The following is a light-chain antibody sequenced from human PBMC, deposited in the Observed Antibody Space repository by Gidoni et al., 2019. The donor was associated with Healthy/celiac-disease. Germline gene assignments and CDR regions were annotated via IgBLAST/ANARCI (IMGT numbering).Light chain of an antibody. CDR3: CSYAGSYTWV. J-gene: IGLJ3*02. Sequence: QSALPQPRSVSESPGQSVTISCTGTSGDVGAYTYVSWYQQHPGKAPKLMIYDVTKRPSGVPYRFSGSKSGNTASLTISGLQAEDEAEYYCCSYAGSYTWVFGGGAKLTVL. CDR1: SGDVGAYTY. CDR2: DVT. V-gene: IGLV2-11*01.